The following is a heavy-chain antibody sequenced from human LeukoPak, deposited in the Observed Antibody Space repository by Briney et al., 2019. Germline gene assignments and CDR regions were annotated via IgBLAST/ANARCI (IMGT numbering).Heavy chain of an antibody. D-gene: IGHD3-3*01. CDR1: GGSISSYY. Sequence: SETLSLTCTVSGGSISSYYWSWIRQPPGKGLEWIGYIYYSGSTNYNPSLKSRVTISVDTSKNQFSLKLSSVTAADTAVYYCAGYTPIGVVPTYYGMDVWGQGTTVTVSS. CDR3: AGYTPIGVVPTYYGMDV. J-gene: IGHJ6*02. V-gene: IGHV4-59*01. CDR2: IYYSGST.